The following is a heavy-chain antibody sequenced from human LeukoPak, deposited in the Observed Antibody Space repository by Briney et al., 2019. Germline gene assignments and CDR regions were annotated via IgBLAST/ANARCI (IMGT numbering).Heavy chain of an antibody. V-gene: IGHV3-74*01. CDR2: NSDGSST. Sequence: PGGSLRLSCEASGFSFSSYWMHWVRQAPGEGLVWVSRNSDGSSTTYADSVKGRLTISRDNAKNTLYLQMNSLRAEDTAVYYCVREGRVSGYDFDYWGQGTLVTVSS. J-gene: IGHJ4*02. D-gene: IGHD5-12*01. CDR3: VREGRVSGYDFDY. CDR1: GFSFSSYW.